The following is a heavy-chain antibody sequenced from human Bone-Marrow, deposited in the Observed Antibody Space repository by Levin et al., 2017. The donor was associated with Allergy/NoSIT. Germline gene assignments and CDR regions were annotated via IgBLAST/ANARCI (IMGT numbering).Heavy chain of an antibody. CDR3: ARRGGMTTGSVGY. CDR1: GGSISSSSYY. Sequence: SETLSLTCTVSGGSISSSSYYWGWIRQPPGTGLEWIGSIYYSGSTYYNPSLKSRVTISVDTSKNQFSLKLSSVTAADTAVYYCARRGGMTTGSVGYWGQGTLVTVSS. D-gene: IGHD4-17*01. V-gene: IGHV4-39*01. J-gene: IGHJ4*02. CDR2: IYYSGST.